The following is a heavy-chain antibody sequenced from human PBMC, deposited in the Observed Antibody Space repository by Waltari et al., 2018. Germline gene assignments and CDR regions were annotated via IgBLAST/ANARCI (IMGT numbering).Heavy chain of an antibody. J-gene: IGHJ3*02. CDR2: IYYSGST. Sequence: QVQLQESGPGLVKPSETLSLTCTVSGGSISSYYWSWIRQPPGKGLEWIGYIYYSGSTNYNPSLKSRVTISVDTSKNQFSLKLSSVTAADTAVYYCARQDFVLMVYAGAFDIWGQGTMVTVSS. V-gene: IGHV4-59*01. CDR1: GGSISSYY. CDR3: ARQDFVLMVYAGAFDI. D-gene: IGHD2-8*01.